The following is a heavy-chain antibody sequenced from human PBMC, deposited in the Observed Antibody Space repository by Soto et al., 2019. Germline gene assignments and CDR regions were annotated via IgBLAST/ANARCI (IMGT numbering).Heavy chain of an antibody. J-gene: IGHJ4*02. Sequence: SETLSLTCAVSGDSISSRVWWTWVRPPPGKGLEWIGEVFHTGNTNYNPSLKRRVTMSVDKSTNEFSLKVTSVTAADTAIYYCARKAWVRFDYWGQGALVTVSS. CDR1: GDSISSRVW. CDR2: VFHTGNT. V-gene: IGHV4-4*02. CDR3: ARKAWVRFDY. D-gene: IGHD7-27*01.